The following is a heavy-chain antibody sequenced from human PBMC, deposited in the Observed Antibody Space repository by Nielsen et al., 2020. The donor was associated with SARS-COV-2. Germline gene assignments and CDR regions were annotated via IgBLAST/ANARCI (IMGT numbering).Heavy chain of an antibody. D-gene: IGHD3-10*01. CDR1: GFTFSSYA. CDR3: AKEMYYSDAFDY. J-gene: IGHJ4*02. Sequence: GESLKISCAASGFTFSSYAMSWVRQAPGKGLEWVSAISGSGGSTYYADSVKGRFTISRDNSKNTLYLQMNSLRAEDTAVYYCAKEMYYSDAFDYWGQGTLVTVSS. CDR2: ISGSGGST. V-gene: IGHV3-23*01.